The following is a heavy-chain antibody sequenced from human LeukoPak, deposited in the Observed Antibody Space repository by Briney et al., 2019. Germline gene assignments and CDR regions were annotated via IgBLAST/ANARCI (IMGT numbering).Heavy chain of an antibody. V-gene: IGHV3-30*04. J-gene: IGHJ6*02. CDR2: ISYDGTDK. CDR3: ARGGGLDV. D-gene: IGHD3-16*01. Sequence: PGGSLRLSCAASGFTFTTFPMHWVRQPPGKGLEWVAVISYDGTDKYYADSVKGRFTISRDNSKSTLYLQMDGLRAEDTAVYYCARGGGLDVWGQGATVTVSS. CDR1: GFTFTTFP.